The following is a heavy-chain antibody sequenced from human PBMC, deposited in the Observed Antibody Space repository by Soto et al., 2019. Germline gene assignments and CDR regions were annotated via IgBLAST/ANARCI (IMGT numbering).Heavy chain of an antibody. V-gene: IGHV4-38-2*01. J-gene: IGHJ3*01. CDR2: VYHGGNT. CDR1: GFSISSGNY. D-gene: IGHD2-15*01. Sequence: SETLSLTCAVSGFSISSGNYCGWIRKHPGKGLEWIGSVYHGGNTYYNPSLKSRVSISIDLSKNQFSLKLTSVTAADTAAYYCARARWYDAFNVWGQGTVVT. CDR3: ARARWYDAFNV.